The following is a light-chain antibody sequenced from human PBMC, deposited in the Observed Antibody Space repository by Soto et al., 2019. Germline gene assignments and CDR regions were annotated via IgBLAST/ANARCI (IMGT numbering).Light chain of an antibody. J-gene: IGKJ4*01. V-gene: IGKV3-15*01. CDR1: QTISAN. CDR3: QQYNNGLPLT. Sequence: IVMSKSPVTLSVSPGERATLSCRASQTISANLAWYQQRPGQAPRLLIYGASTRATGIPARFSGSGSGTEFTLTISSLHSEDFAVYYCQQYNNGLPLTFGGGTKVDI. CDR2: GAS.